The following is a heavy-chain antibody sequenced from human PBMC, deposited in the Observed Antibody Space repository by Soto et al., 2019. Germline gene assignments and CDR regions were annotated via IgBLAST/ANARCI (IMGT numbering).Heavy chain of an antibody. V-gene: IGHV2-5*02. Sequence: QITLKESGPPLVKPTQTLTLTCTFPGFSFSSIGEGVGWIRQPPGKALEWLALIYWDDDKRYSPSLKSRLTITKDTSKSQVVLTMTSMDPVDTATYYCVQSRCGGDCLQSYSSHSYYGLDVWGQGTTVTVSS. D-gene: IGHD2-21*02. CDR2: IYWDDDK. CDR3: VQSRCGGDCLQSYSSHSYYGLDV. CDR1: GFSFSSIGEG. J-gene: IGHJ6*02.